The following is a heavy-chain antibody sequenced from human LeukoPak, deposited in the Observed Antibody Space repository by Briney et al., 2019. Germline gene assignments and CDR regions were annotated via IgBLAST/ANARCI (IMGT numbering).Heavy chain of an antibody. CDR3: AKGGPQFFDY. J-gene: IGHJ4*02. Sequence: GGSLRLSCAASRFTFSSSAMSWVRQAPGKGLEWVSPISGSGGSTYSTDSLKGRFTISRDNSKSTLYPQMNSLRVEDTAIYYCAKGGPQFFDYWGQGTLVTVSS. CDR1: RFTFSSSA. CDR2: ISGSGGST. D-gene: IGHD5-24*01. V-gene: IGHV3-23*01.